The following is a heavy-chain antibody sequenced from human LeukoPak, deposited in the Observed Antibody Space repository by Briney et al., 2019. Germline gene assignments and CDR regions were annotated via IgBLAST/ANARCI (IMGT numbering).Heavy chain of an antibody. CDR1: GGTFSSYA. CDR2: IIPIFGTA. V-gene: IGHV1-69*06. D-gene: IGHD4-23*01. CDR3: ARDGGLYGGGAFDI. Sequence: ASVKVSCKASGGTFSSYAISWVRQAPGQGLEWMGGIIPIFGTANYAQKFQGRVTITADKSTSTAYMELSSLRSEDTAVYYCARDGGLYGGGAFDIWGQGTMVTVSS. J-gene: IGHJ3*02.